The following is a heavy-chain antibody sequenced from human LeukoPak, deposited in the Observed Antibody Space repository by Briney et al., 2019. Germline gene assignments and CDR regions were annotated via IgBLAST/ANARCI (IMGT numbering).Heavy chain of an antibody. CDR3: ARSSKQPDNFDY. CDR2: TRNKANSYTT. CDR1: GFTFSDHY. D-gene: IGHD6-13*01. Sequence: PGGSLRLSCAASGFTFSDHYMDWVRQAPGKGLEWVGRTRNKANSYTTEYAASAKGRFTISRDDSKNSLYLQMNSLKTEDTAVYYCARSSKQPDNFDYWGQGTLVTVSS. V-gene: IGHV3-72*01. J-gene: IGHJ4*02.